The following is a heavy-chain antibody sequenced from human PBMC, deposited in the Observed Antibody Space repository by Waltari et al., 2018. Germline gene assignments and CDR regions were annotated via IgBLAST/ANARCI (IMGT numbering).Heavy chain of an antibody. CDR2: VDPEDGET. CDR3: ARDQGYCSSTSCLSYYYGMDV. J-gene: IGHJ6*02. D-gene: IGHD2-2*01. V-gene: IGHV1-24*01. CDR1: GYSLTNVS. Sequence: QVQLVQSGAEVKKTGASAKISCKVSGYSLTNVSIQWVRHAHGNGPEWMGGVDPEDGETIYAQKFQGRVTMTEDTSTDTAYMELSSLRSEDTAVYYCARDQGYCSSTSCLSYYYGMDVWGQGTTVTVSS.